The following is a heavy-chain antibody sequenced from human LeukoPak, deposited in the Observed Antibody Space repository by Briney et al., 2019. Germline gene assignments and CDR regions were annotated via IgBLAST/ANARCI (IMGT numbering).Heavy chain of an antibody. CDR1: GYSLPSNSAA. CDR2: TYYRSKWYS. Sequence: SQTLSLTCALSGYSLPSNSAALKWIRQSPSRGLEWLGRTYYRSKWYSDYAVSVKRRITINPDTSKNQFSLQLNSVTPAARTLYFSARENCICGCSPWYFDLWGRGTLVTVSP. J-gene: IGHJ2*01. CDR3: ARENCICGCSPWYFDL. V-gene: IGHV6-1*01. D-gene: IGHD6-19*01.